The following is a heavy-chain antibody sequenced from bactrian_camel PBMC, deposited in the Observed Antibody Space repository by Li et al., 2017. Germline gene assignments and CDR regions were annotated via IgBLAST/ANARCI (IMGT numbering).Heavy chain of an antibody. CDR2: IDTGGGNT. V-gene: IGHV3S31*01. J-gene: IGHJ7*01. CDR1: GFTFSSSA. Sequence: VQLVESGGGLVQPGGSLRLSCATSGFTFSSSAMSWVRLAPGKGLEWVSGIDTGGGNTYYADSVKGRFTISRDNARETLYLQIESLRPEDTAVYYCASADRSERKQSYNGMDYWGNGTQVTVS.